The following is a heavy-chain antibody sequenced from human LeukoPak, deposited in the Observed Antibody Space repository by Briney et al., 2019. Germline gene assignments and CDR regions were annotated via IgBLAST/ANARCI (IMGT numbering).Heavy chain of an antibody. D-gene: IGHD3-10*01. CDR2: INHSGST. CDR1: GGSFSGYY. Sequence: PSETLSLTCAVYGGSFSGYYWSWIRQPPGKGLEWNGEINHSGSTNYNPSLKSRVTISVDTSKNQFSLKLSSVTAADTAVYYCARGLLWFGESGPRFDYWGQGTLVTVSS. V-gene: IGHV4-34*01. J-gene: IGHJ4*02. CDR3: ARGLLWFGESGPRFDY.